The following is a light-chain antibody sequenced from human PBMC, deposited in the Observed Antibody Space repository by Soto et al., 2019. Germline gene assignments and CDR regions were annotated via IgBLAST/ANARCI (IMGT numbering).Light chain of an antibody. CDR3: SSYTSGSTRYV. CDR2: GVS. CDR1: SSDVGGYNY. J-gene: IGLJ1*01. V-gene: IGLV2-14*01. Sequence: QSALTQPASVSGSPGQSITISCTGTSSDVGGYNYVSWYQHYPGKAPKLMIYGVSNRPSGVSNRFSGSKSGNTASLTISGLQAEDEADYYCSSYTSGSTRYVFGTGTKVTVL.